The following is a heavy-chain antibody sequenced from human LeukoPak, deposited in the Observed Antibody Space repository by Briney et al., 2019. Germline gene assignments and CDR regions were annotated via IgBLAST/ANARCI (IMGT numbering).Heavy chain of an antibody. CDR3: ARGRDGYNPTADY. J-gene: IGHJ4*02. D-gene: IGHD5-24*01. CDR2: ISAYNGNK. Sequence: GLISAYNGNKNYAQKLQGRITMTTDTSTSTAYMELRSLRSDDSAVYYCARGRDGYNPTADYWGQGTLVTVSS. V-gene: IGHV1-18*01.